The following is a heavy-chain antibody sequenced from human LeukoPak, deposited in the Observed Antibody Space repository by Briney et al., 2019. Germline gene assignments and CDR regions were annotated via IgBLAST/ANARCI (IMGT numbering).Heavy chain of an antibody. V-gene: IGHV3-21*01. CDR2: ITSSGTYI. CDR1: GFTFSSYW. D-gene: IGHD1-26*01. CDR3: ARDPYSGNYGNYYYYMDV. J-gene: IGHJ6*03. Sequence: PGGSLRLSCAASGFTFSSYWMHWVRQAPGKALEWVSSITSSGTYIFYADSVKGRFTISRDNAKNSLYLQMNSLGPEDTAVYYCARDPYSGNYGNYYYYMDVWGKGTTVTISS.